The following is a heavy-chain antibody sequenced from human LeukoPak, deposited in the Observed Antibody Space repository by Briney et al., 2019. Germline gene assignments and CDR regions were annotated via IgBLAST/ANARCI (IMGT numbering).Heavy chain of an antibody. V-gene: IGHV3-7*01. D-gene: IGHD1-14*01. CDR1: GFTFSTYW. Sequence: GGSLRLSCAASGFTFSTYWMSWGRQAPGKGLEWVANIKEDGSEKYYVDSLKGRFTISRDNVKNSLYLQINSLRAEDTAVYYCGRDSFETDIDYWGQGTLVTVSS. CDR2: IKEDGSEK. CDR3: GRDSFETDIDY. J-gene: IGHJ4*02.